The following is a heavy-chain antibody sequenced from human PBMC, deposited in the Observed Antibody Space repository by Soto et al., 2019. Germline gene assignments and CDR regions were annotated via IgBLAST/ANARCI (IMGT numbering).Heavy chain of an antibody. CDR1: GFTFSSYA. CDR2: ISGSGGST. D-gene: IGHD6-13*01. J-gene: IGHJ6*03. CDR3: AKALRTAAGTIYYYYYYMDV. Sequence: GGSLRLSCAASGFTFSSYAMSWVRQAPGKGLEWVSAISGSGGSTYYADSVKGRFTISRDNSKNTLYLQMNSLRAEDTAVYYSAKALRTAAGTIYYYYYYMDVWGKGTTVTVSS. V-gene: IGHV3-23*01.